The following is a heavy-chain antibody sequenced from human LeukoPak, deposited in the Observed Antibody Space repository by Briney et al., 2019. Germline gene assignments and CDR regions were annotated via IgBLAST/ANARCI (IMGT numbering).Heavy chain of an antibody. CDR3: ARVGCSGGSCYFDY. D-gene: IGHD2-15*01. Sequence: PGGSLRLSCAASGFTFSSYWMHWVRQPPGRGLVWVSRINGDGSRTFYADSVKGRFTISRDNAKNTLYLQMNSLRTEDTAVYYCARVGCSGGSCYFDYWGQGALVTVSS. CDR2: INGDGSRT. J-gene: IGHJ4*02. V-gene: IGHV3-74*01. CDR1: GFTFSSYW.